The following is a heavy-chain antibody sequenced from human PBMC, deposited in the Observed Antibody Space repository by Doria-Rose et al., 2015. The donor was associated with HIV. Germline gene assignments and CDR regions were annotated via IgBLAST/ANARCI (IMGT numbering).Heavy chain of an antibody. J-gene: IGHJ4*02. Sequence: ESGPVLVKPTETLTLTCTVSGVSLSSPGMGVSWIRQPPGKALEWLANIFTNDDRSYKTSLKSRLTIFSGTSKSQVDLIMTDTDPVDTATYYCARIKSSRWYHKYYFDFWGQGTLVIVSA. V-gene: IGHV2-26*01. CDR2: IFTNDDR. D-gene: IGHD6-13*01. CDR1: GVSLSSPGMG. CDR3: ARIKSSRWYHKYYFDF.